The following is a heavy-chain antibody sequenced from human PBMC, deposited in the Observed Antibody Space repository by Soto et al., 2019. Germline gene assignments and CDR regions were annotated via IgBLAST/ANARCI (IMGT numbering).Heavy chain of an antibody. Sequence: GGSLRLSCAASGFNFSSYGMHWVRQAPGKGLEWAAVIWYDGSNKYYADSVKGRFTISRDNSKNTLYLQMNSLRAEDTAVYYCARVSGGSCYSTLCYYYYGMDVWGQGTTVTVSS. J-gene: IGHJ6*02. D-gene: IGHD2-15*01. CDR1: GFNFSSYG. CDR3: ARVSGGSCYSTLCYYYYGMDV. CDR2: IWYDGSNK. V-gene: IGHV3-33*01.